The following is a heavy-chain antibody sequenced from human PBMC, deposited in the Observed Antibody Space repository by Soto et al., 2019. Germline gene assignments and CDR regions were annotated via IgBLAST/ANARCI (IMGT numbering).Heavy chain of an antibody. J-gene: IGHJ3*02. CDR3: AKEGPAFDI. CDR1: GFTFSSYG. CDR2: ISYDGSNK. V-gene: IGHV3-30*18. Sequence: GGSLRLSCAASGFTFSSYGMHWVRQAPGKGLEWVAVISYDGSNKYYADSVKGRFTISRDNSKNTLYLQMNSLRAEDTAVYYCAKEGPAFDIWGQGTMVTVS.